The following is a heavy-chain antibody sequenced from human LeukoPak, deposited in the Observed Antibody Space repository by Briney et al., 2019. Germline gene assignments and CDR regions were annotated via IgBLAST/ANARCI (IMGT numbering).Heavy chain of an antibody. Sequence: ASVKVSCKVSGYTFTDYYMHWVQQAPGKGLEWMGLVDPEDGETIYAEKFQGRVTITADTSTDTAYMELSSLRSEDTAVYYYATRRGYSGYDLGSPNCCHYYIDVWGKGTTVTVSS. CDR3: ATRRGYSGYDLGSPNCCHYYIDV. J-gene: IGHJ6*03. CDR1: GYTFTDYY. V-gene: IGHV1-69-2*01. CDR2: VDPEDGET. D-gene: IGHD5-12*01.